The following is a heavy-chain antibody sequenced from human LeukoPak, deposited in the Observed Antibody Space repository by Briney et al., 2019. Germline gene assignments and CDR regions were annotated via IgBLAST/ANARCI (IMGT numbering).Heavy chain of an antibody. CDR3: ARGPQWRGDYYHMAV. CDR2: MNPNSGNK. Sequence: ASVNLCFKASGYSFTNFDINWGRQATGQGLEWMGWMNPNSGNKGYAQKFQGRVSMTMNTSITTAYMELNSLRSEDTAVYYCARGPQWRGDYYHMAVLGRGTTVTVSS. J-gene: IGHJ6*03. CDR1: GYSFTNFD. V-gene: IGHV1-8*01. D-gene: IGHD6-19*01.